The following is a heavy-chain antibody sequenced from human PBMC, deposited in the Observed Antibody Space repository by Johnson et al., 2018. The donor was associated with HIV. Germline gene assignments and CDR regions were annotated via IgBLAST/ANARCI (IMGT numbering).Heavy chain of an antibody. CDR2: IYSCGST. Sequence: VQLVESGGGLVQPGGSLRLSCAASGFTVSSNYMNWVRQAPGKGLECVSVIYSCGSTYYADSVKGRFTISRDNSKNTLYLQMNSLRAEDTAVYYCARACRDGYTCDVFDIWGQGTMVTVSS. CDR3: ARACRDGYTCDVFDI. J-gene: IGHJ3*02. D-gene: IGHD5-24*01. V-gene: IGHV3-66*01. CDR1: GFTVSSNY.